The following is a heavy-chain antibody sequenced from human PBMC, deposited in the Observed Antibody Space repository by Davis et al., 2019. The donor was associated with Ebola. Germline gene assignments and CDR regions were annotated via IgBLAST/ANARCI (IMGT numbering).Heavy chain of an antibody. V-gene: IGHV3-30*18. CDR1: GFTFSSYS. J-gene: IGHJ4*02. D-gene: IGHD3-10*01. Sequence: GESLKISCAASGFTFSSYSMNWVRQAPGKGLEWVAVISYDGSNKYYADSVKGRFTISRDNSKNTLYLQMNSLRAEDTAVYYCAKDLPPFGYYGSGGDYWGQGTLVTVSS. CDR2: ISYDGSNK. CDR3: AKDLPPFGYYGSGGDY.